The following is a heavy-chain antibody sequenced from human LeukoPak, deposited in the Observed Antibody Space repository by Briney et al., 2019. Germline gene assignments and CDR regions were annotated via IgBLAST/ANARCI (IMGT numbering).Heavy chain of an antibody. CDR2: MNPNCGGA. Sequence: ASVKVSCKASGYTFTDYYMHWVRQAPGQGLEWMGRMNPNCGGANFAQKFQDRVTMTRDTSINTAYMELSRLRSDDTAVYYCARPAVAGYYYMDVWGKGTTVTVSS. J-gene: IGHJ6*03. CDR3: ARPAVAGYYYMDV. CDR1: GYTFTDYY. V-gene: IGHV1-2*06. D-gene: IGHD6-19*01.